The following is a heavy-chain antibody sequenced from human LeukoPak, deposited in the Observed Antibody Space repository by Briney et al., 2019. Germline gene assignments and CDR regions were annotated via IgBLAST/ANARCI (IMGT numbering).Heavy chain of an antibody. CDR1: GFTFSRYG. CDR2: IWYDGSNE. Sequence: PGGSLRLSCTASGFTFSRYGMHGVRQGPGKGLEWAATIWYDGSNEYYAASVKGRFTISRDNSKNTLFLQMNTLRADDTAVYYCAREQTSSSPAPLGYWGQGTLVTVSS. CDR3: AREQTSSSPAPLGY. D-gene: IGHD2-15*01. V-gene: IGHV3-33*01. J-gene: IGHJ4*02.